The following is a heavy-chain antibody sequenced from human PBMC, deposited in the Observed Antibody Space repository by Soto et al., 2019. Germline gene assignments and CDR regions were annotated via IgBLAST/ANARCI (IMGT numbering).Heavy chain of an antibody. D-gene: IGHD5-18*01. CDR1: GGSISSDGFY. J-gene: IGHJ4*02. CDR3: ARGEYSYGFMYYFDY. Sequence: PSETLSLTCTVSGGSISSDGFYWTWVRHLPGKGLEWVGFIYYSGSTYYNPSLKSRVTISVDTSKNQFSLKLSSVTAADTAVYYCARGEYSYGFMYYFDYWGQGTLVTVSS. V-gene: IGHV4-31*03. CDR2: IYYSGST.